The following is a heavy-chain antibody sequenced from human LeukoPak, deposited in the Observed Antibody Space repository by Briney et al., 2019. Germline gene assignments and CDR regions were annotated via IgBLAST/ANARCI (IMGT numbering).Heavy chain of an antibody. V-gene: IGHV4-34*01. D-gene: IGHD4-11*01. CDR3: AIEGDYSGAFDI. CDR1: GGSLSGYY. Sequence: SETLSLTCAVYGGSLSGYYWSWIRQPPGKGLEWIGEINHSGSTNYNPSLKSRVTISVDTSKNQFSLKLSSVTAADTAVYYCAIEGDYSGAFDIRGQGTMVTVSS. J-gene: IGHJ3*02. CDR2: INHSGST.